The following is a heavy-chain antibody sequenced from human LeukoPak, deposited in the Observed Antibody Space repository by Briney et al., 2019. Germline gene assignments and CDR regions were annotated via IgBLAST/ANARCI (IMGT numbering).Heavy chain of an antibody. J-gene: IGHJ2*01. V-gene: IGHV4-59*02. D-gene: IGHD3/OR15-3a*01. CDR3: ARDLYTLDLRRYFDL. CDR1: GFTVSSNY. Sequence: PGGSLRLSCAASGFTVSSNYMSWIRQPPGKGLEWIGYIYYTGSTNYNPSLKSRVAISVDTSKNLFSLKLRSATAADTAVYYCARDLYTLDLRRYFDLWGRGTLVTVSS. CDR2: IYYTGST.